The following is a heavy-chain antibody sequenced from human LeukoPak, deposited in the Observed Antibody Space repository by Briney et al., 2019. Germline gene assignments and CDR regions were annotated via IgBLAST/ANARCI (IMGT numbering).Heavy chain of an antibody. J-gene: IGHJ3*02. CDR2: TYYRSKWYN. CDR3: AKETYYYGSGSYFHDAFDI. V-gene: IGHV6-1*01. D-gene: IGHD3-10*01. CDR1: GDSVSSNSAA. Sequence: PSQTLSLTCAISGDSVSSNSAAWNWIRQSPSRGLEWLGRTYYRSKWYNDYAVSVKSRITINPGTSKNQFSLQLNSVTPEDTAVYYCAKETYYYGSGSYFHDAFDIWGQGTMVTVSS.